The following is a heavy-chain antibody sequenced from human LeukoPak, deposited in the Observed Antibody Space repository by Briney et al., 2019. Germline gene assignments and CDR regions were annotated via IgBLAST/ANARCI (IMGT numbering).Heavy chain of an antibody. CDR2: IYTSGST. D-gene: IGHD4-17*01. V-gene: IGHV4-4*07. Sequence: PSETLSLTCTVSGGSISSYYWSWIRQPAGKALEWIGRIYTSGSTNYTPSLKSRVTMSVDTSKNQFSLKLSSVTAADTAVYYCARDNPGPTTVTTYDAFDIWGQGTMVTVSS. CDR3: ARDNPGPTTVTTYDAFDI. CDR1: GGSISSYY. J-gene: IGHJ3*02.